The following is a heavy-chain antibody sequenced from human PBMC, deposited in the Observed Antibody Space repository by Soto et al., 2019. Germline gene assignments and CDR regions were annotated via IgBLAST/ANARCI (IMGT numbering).Heavy chain of an antibody. CDR3: AKGADRPWFGDAYFPDN. CDR1: KFMFSAYA. CDR2: ISGSEDVT. J-gene: IGHJ4*02. V-gene: IGHV3-23*01. D-gene: IGHD3-10*01. Sequence: EVHLLQSGGGLVQPGGSLRLSCVASKFMFSAYAMGWVRQSPGKGLEWVSSISGSEDVTYYAESVKGRYSISRDNSKNTLYLQMNSLRVEDTAIYFCAKGADRPWFGDAYFPDNWGQGTHVVVST.